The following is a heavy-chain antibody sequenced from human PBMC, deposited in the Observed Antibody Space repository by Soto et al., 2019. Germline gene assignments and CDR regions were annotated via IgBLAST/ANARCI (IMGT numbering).Heavy chain of an antibody. Sequence: ASVKVSCKASGYTFTSYAMHWVRQAPGQRLEWMGWINAGNGNTKYSQKFQGRVTITRDASASTAYMELSSLRSEDTAVYYCARGSGAWNYDFWSGYYTWGQGTLVTVSS. CDR1: GYTFTSYA. CDR3: ARGSGAWNYDFWSGYYT. J-gene: IGHJ4*02. V-gene: IGHV1-3*01. CDR2: INAGNGNT. D-gene: IGHD3-3*01.